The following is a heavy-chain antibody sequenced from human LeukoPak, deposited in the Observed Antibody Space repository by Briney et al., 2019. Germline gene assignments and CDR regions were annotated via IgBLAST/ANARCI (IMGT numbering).Heavy chain of an antibody. J-gene: IGHJ6*02. CDR2: FYHSGST. D-gene: IGHD3-10*01. V-gene: IGHV4-30-2*01. CDR1: GGSISSGGYS. Sequence: SETLSLTCAVSGGSISSGGYSWTWIRQPPGKGLEWIGYFYHSGSTYYNPSLKSRVTISVDRSKNQFSLKLTSVTAADTAVYYCASTRGDYYYGMDVWGQGTTVTVSS. CDR3: ASTRGDYYYGMDV.